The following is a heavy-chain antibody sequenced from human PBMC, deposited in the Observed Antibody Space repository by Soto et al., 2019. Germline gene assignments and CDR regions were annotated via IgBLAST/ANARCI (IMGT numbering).Heavy chain of an antibody. Sequence: EVQLVESGGGLVQPGGSLKLSCAASGFTFSGSVMHWVRQASGKGLEWVGHIRSKTNSYATAYAASVKGRFTISRDDSKTTAYLQMNSLKTEDTAVYSCTRPDGDSFQPRVAYWGQGTLVTVSS. CDR1: GFTFSGSV. D-gene: IGHD4-17*01. J-gene: IGHJ4*02. CDR2: IRSKTNSYAT. CDR3: TRPDGDSFQPRVAY. V-gene: IGHV3-73*02.